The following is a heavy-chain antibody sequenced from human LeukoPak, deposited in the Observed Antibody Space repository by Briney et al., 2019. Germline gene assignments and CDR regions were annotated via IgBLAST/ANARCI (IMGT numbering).Heavy chain of an antibody. CDR3: AKPITGYSSGWYDY. J-gene: IGHJ4*02. V-gene: IGHV3-30*18. CDR1: GFTFSSYG. Sequence: GSLRLSCAASGFTFSSYGMHWVRQARGKGLEWVAVISYDGSNKYYADSVKGRFTISRDNSKNTLYLQMNSLRAEDTAVYYCAKPITGYSSGWYDYWGQGTLVTVSS. D-gene: IGHD6-19*01. CDR2: ISYDGSNK.